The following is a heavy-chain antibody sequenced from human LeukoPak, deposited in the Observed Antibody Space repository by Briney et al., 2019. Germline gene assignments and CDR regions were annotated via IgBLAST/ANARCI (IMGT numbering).Heavy chain of an antibody. CDR2: IRGSGEST. Sequence: PGGSLRLSCAASGFIFNTYAMSWVRQAPGKGLEWVSTIRGSGESTHYVDSVQGRFTISRDNSLYTVYLQMDSLRGDDTAVYYCAKDRISYTTSPGELSHWGQGTLVIVSS. J-gene: IGHJ4*02. CDR3: AKDRISYTTSPGELSH. D-gene: IGHD3-10*01. CDR1: GFIFNTYA. V-gene: IGHV3-23*01.